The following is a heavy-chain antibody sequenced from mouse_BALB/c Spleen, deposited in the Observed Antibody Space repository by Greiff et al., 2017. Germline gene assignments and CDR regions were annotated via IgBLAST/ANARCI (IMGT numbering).Heavy chain of an antibody. CDR2: ILPGSGST. CDR1: GYTFSSYW. D-gene: IGHD1-1*01. Sequence: VKLMESGAELMKPGASVKISCKATGYTFSSYWIEWVKQRPGHGLEWIGEILPGSGSTNYNEKFKGKATFTADTSSNTAYMQLSSLTSEDSAVYYCARFGGSRYYYAMDYWGQGTSVTVSS. CDR3: ARFGGSRYYYAMDY. V-gene: IGHV1-9*01. J-gene: IGHJ4*01.